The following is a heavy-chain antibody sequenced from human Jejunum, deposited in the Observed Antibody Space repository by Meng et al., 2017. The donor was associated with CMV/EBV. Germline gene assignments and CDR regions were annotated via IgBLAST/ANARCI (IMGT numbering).Heavy chain of an antibody. J-gene: IGHJ4*02. D-gene: IGHD3-22*01. CDR2: FSPGGNI. CDR1: GDSISNYF. CDR3: ARGESRGYYYFDY. V-gene: IGHV4-4*07. Sequence: QVPLQESGPGLVRPSETLSLPCTVSGDSISNYFWSWIRQPAGKKLEWIGRFSPGGNINYIPSLKGRLTMSVDTSNNQIFLNVTSVTAADTALYYCARGESRGYYYFDYWGQGILVTVSS.